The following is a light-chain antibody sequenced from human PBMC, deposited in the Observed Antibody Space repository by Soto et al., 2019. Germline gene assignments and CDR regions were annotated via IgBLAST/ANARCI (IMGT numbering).Light chain of an antibody. J-gene: IGKJ1*01. V-gene: IGKV3-11*01. CDR3: QQRSNWPRWT. CDR1: QSVSSY. Sequence: VLIPSPAPLSLSPVEITPPSFRASQSVSSYLAWYQQKPGQAPRLLIYDASNRATGIPARFSGSGSGTDFTLTISSLEPEDFAVYYCQQRSNWPRWTFGQGTKVDIK. CDR2: DAS.